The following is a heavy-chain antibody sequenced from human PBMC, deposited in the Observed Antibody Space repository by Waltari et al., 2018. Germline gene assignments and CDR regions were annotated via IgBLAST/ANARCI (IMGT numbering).Heavy chain of an antibody. Sequence: EVQLVESGGGLVQPWGSLRLSCAASGFTFRNYWIAWVRQAPGRGLEWVANIKQDGSQTYYVDSVKGRFTISRDNARNSLYLQMDSLRDEDTALYYCARDRGWNTLDYWGQGTLVTVSS. CDR3: ARDRGWNTLDY. CDR2: IKQDGSQT. J-gene: IGHJ4*02. D-gene: IGHD6-19*01. V-gene: IGHV3-7*04. CDR1: GFTFRNYW.